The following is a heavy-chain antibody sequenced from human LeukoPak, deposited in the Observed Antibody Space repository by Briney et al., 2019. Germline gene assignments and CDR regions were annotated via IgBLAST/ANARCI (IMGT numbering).Heavy chain of an antibody. D-gene: IGHD3-22*01. CDR1: DGSFSGYY. CDR3: VRGVDSAKLGY. CDR2: LHPSGST. Sequence: PSETLSLTCAVYDGSFSGYYCNWARQPPGKGLEWIGELHPSGSTSYNTSLRSRLTISVDTSKNQCSLKLTSVTAADTAMYFCVRGVDSAKLGYWGQGALVTVSS. V-gene: IGHV4-34*01. J-gene: IGHJ4*02.